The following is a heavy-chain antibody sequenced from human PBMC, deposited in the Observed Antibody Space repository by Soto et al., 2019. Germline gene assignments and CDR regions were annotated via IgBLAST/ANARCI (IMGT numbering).Heavy chain of an antibody. CDR3: ATPYYFNH. CDR1: GFMFSAYT. V-gene: IGHV3-21*06. Sequence: PGGSLRLSCAASGFMFSAYTMNWVRQAPGKGLEWLSSISDDSSYIDHADSLRGRFTVPRDNARNSLYLQIDSLGVEDTAVYYCATPYYFNHWGPGTLVTVSS. D-gene: IGHD3-16*01. J-gene: IGHJ1*01. CDR2: ISDDSSYI.